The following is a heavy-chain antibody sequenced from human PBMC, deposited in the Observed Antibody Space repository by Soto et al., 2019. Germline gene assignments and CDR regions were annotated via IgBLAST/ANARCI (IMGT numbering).Heavy chain of an antibody. J-gene: IGHJ6*02. CDR3: ARADRTLVTSYSLDV. CDR2: INHSGTI. V-gene: IGHV4-34*01. Sequence: ETLSLTCAVYGGSFSGYYWTWIRQPPGKGLEWIGEINHSGTINFNPSLKSRLTISLDTSKKHFSLKLSSVTDADTAAYYCARADRTLVTSYSLDVWGQGTTVTVSS. D-gene: IGHD2-21*02. CDR1: GGSFSGYY.